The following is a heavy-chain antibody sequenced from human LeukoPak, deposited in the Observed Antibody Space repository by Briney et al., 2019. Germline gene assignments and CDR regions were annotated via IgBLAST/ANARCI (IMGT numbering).Heavy chain of an antibody. CDR2: IKQDGSEK. J-gene: IGHJ4*02. V-gene: IGHV3-7*01. Sequence: GGSLRLSCAASGFTFSSYWMSWVRQASGKGLEWVANIKQDGSEKYYVDSVKGRFTISRDNAKNSLYLQMNSLRAEDTAVYYCARDFYDYVWGSYPQPLDYWGQGTLVTVSS. CDR1: GFTFSSYW. CDR3: ARDFYDYVWGSYPQPLDY. D-gene: IGHD3-16*02.